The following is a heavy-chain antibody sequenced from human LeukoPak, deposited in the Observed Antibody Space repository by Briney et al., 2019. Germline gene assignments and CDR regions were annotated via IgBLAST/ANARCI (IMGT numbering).Heavy chain of an antibody. D-gene: IGHD5-24*01. CDR3: AILHDYTYFFDY. CDR1: GYTFINNW. J-gene: IGHJ4*02. V-gene: IGHV1-46*01. Sequence: ASVKVSCKASGYTFINNWMHWVRQAPGQGLEWVGLINPTGTTTLYAQKFQGRVTLTRDTSTSTVYMELSSLRSDDTAVYYCAILHDYTYFFDYWGQGTLVTVSS. CDR2: INPTGTTT.